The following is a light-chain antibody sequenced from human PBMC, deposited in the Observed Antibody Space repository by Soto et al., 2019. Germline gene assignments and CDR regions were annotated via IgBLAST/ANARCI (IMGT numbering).Light chain of an antibody. CDR1: QSLTSTY. CDR2: GAS. J-gene: IGKJ1*01. V-gene: IGKV3-20*01. CDR3: QQYGTSAVT. Sequence: EIVLTQFPGTLSLSPGERATLSCRASQSLTSTYLAWYQQKPGQGPRLLIYGASSRATGIPDRFSGSGSGTDFTLTISRLEPEDFAVYFCQQYGTSAVTFGQGTKVEIK.